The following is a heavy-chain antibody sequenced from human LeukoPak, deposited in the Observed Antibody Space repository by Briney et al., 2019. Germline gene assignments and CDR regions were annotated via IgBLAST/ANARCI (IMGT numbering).Heavy chain of an antibody. V-gene: IGHV3-66*01. CDR1: GFTVSSNY. Sequence: GGSLRLSCAASGFTVSSNYMSWVRQAPGKGLEWVSVIYSGGGTYYADSVKGRFTISRDNSKNTLYLQMNSLRAEDTAVYYCARDLGDPKTSALWFGELGGYWGQGTLVTVSS. D-gene: IGHD3-10*01. J-gene: IGHJ4*02. CDR3: ARDLGDPKTSALWFGELGGY. CDR2: IYSGGGT.